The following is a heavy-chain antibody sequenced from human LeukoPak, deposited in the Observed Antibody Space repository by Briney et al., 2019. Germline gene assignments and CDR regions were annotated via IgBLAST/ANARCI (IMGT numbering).Heavy chain of an antibody. CDR1: VGIFSGDY. Sequence: ASETVSLTCAVYVGIFSGDYCSWIRQPPGKGLEWIGAMNHSGSTDYNPSLKSRVTISVDTSKNQFSLKLSSVTAADTAVYYCARGSTYYYDSSGGSNWFDPWGQGTLVTVSS. D-gene: IGHD3-22*01. J-gene: IGHJ5*02. V-gene: IGHV4-34*01. CDR2: MNHSGST. CDR3: ARGSTYYYDSSGGSNWFDP.